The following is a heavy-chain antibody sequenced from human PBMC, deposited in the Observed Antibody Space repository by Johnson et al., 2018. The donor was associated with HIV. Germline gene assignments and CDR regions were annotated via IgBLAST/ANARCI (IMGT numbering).Heavy chain of an antibody. Sequence: VQLVESGGSVVRPGGSLRLSCAASGFTFDNFAMSWVRQAPGKGLVWVSHIHSDETDTTYADSVKGRFTISRDNARNTLYLQLNSLVAEDTAVYYCARESLDAFDIWGQGTMVTVSS. J-gene: IGHJ3*02. V-gene: IGHV3-20*04. CDR3: ARESLDAFDI. CDR2: IHSDETDT. CDR1: GFTFDNFA.